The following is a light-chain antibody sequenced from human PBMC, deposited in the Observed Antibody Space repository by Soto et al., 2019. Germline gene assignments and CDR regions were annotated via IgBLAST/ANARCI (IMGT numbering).Light chain of an antibody. CDR2: WGS. Sequence: DIVMTQSPLSLPVTPGEPASISCRSSQSLLHSDGYNYLDWYLQKPGQSPHLLIYWGSNRASGVPDRFSGSGSGTDFTLKISRVEAEDVGVYYCMQALQAHHTFGQGTRLEIK. J-gene: IGKJ5*01. CDR3: MQALQAHHT. CDR1: QSLLHSDGYNY. V-gene: IGKV2-28*01.